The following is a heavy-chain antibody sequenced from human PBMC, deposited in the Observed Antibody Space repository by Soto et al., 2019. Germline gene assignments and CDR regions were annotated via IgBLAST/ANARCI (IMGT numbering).Heavy chain of an antibody. CDR2: ISGTSRYI. CDR3: ASERTMGWSPQGY. V-gene: IGHV3-21*06. D-gene: IGHD3-10*01. Sequence: VGSLRLSCTVSGFTFSAFSLNWVRQVPGKGLEWISSISGTSRYIDYADSVKGRFTISRDKTNNSVSLQMSRLRTGDTGLYYCASERTMGWSPQGYWGQGTTVTV. J-gene: IGHJ4*02. CDR1: GFTFSAFS.